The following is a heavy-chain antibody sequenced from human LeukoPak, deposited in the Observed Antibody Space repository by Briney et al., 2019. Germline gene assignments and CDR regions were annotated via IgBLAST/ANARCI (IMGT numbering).Heavy chain of an antibody. Sequence: SETLSLTCTVSGGSISSYYWSWIRQPAGKGLEWIGRIYTGGSTNYNPSLKSRVTMSVDTSKNQFSLKLSSVTAADTAVYYCARELDIVVVPAAKNYYYYYGMDVWGQGTTVTVSS. J-gene: IGHJ6*02. CDR3: ARELDIVVVPAAKNYYYYYGMDV. V-gene: IGHV4-4*07. CDR1: GGSISSYY. D-gene: IGHD2-2*03. CDR2: IYTGGST.